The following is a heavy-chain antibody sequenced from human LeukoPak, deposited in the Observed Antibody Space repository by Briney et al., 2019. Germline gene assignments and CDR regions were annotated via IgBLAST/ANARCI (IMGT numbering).Heavy chain of an antibody. Sequence: GGSLRLSCAASGFTFSSYGMHWVRQAPGKGLEWVGNIWYDGSYKYYADSVKGRFTISRDNSKNTLYLQMNSLRAEDTAVYYCARGPRGFDPWGQGTLVTVSS. J-gene: IGHJ5*02. CDR1: GFTFSSYG. CDR2: IWYDGSYK. CDR3: ARGPRGFDP. V-gene: IGHV3-33*01.